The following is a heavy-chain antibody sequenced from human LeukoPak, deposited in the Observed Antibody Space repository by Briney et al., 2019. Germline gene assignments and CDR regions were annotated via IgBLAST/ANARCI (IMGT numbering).Heavy chain of an antibody. J-gene: IGHJ5*02. CDR2: IWSDGTRE. CDR3: ARGVAENGNPNYFDP. D-gene: IGHD6-13*01. CDR1: GFIFSRYA. Sequence: GESLRLSCAASGFIFSRYAMHWVRQAPGTGLEWAAVIWSDGTREYYIDSVKGRFTISRDNSKNTLYLQMNSLRAEDTAVYSCARGVAENGNPNYFDPWGRGTLVTVSS. V-gene: IGHV3-33*01.